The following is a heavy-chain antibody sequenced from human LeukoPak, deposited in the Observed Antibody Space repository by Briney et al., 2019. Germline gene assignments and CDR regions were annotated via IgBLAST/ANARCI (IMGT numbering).Heavy chain of an antibody. J-gene: IGHJ4*02. CDR1: GFTFSSYW. CDR3: ARVYYYDSSGYRSYYFDY. Sequence: GGSLRLSCAASGFTFSSYWMSWVRQAPGKGLEWVANIKQDGSEKYYVDSVKGRFTISRDNAKNSLYLQMNSLRAEDTAVYYCARVYYYDSSGYRSYYFDYWDQGTLVTVSS. V-gene: IGHV3-7*01. CDR2: IKQDGSEK. D-gene: IGHD3-22*01.